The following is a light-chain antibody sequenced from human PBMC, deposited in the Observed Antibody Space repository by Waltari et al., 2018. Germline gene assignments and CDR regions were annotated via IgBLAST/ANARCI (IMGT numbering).Light chain of an antibody. Sequence: QSALTQPPSASGSPGQSVTIACTGTSSDLGAYNYVSWYQRHPGKAPKLLIYEVSARPSGVPDRFPGSKSGNTASLTVSGLQAEDEADDYCSSYATTYSFVFGSGTRVAVL. CDR3: SSYATTYSFV. CDR2: EVS. J-gene: IGLJ1*01. V-gene: IGLV2-8*01. CDR1: SSDLGAYNY.